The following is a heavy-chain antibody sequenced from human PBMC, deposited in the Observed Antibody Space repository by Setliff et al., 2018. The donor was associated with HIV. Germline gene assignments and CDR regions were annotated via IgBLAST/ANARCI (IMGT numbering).Heavy chain of an antibody. CDR3: VRHAGSAWSFLDF. Sequence: SETLSLTCTVSGGSISSGNYYWNWIRQHPGKGLEWIGYIYYSGATYYNPSLKSRVTLSIDTSKNQFFLTLTSVTAADTAVFYCVRHAGSAWSFLDFWGQGALVTVSS. J-gene: IGHJ4*02. D-gene: IGHD6-19*01. CDR1: GGSISSGNYY. V-gene: IGHV4-31*03. CDR2: IYYSGAT.